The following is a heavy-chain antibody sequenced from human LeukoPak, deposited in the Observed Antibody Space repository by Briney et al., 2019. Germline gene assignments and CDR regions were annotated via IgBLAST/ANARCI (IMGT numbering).Heavy chain of an antibody. J-gene: IGHJ6*03. Sequence: GGSLRLSCAASGFSFNNYWMSWVRQAPGKGLEWVANIKQDGSEKYYVDSVKGRLTISRDNARKSLYLEMNNLRAEDTAVYYCARGRIAVAGTYIPSNWGPQLYYMDVWGKGTTVTVSS. CDR3: ARGRIAVAGTYIPSNWGPQLYYMDV. CDR1: GFSFNNYW. D-gene: IGHD6-19*01. CDR2: IKQDGSEK. V-gene: IGHV3-7*01.